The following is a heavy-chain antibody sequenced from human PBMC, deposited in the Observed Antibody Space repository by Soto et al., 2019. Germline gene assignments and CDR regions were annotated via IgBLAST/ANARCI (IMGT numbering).Heavy chain of an antibody. J-gene: IGHJ3*02. Sequence: VQLLESGGGLVQPGGSLRLSCAASGFTFSSYAMSWVRQAPGKGLEWVSAISGSGGSTYYADSVKGRFTISRDNSKNTLYLQMNSLRAEDTAVYYCAGGSYAHDAFDIWGQGTMVTVSS. D-gene: IGHD1-26*01. CDR1: GFTFSSYA. V-gene: IGHV3-23*01. CDR2: ISGSGGST. CDR3: AGGSYAHDAFDI.